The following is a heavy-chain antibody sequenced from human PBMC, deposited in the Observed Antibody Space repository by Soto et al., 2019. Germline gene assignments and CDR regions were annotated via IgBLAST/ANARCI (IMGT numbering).Heavy chain of an antibody. CDR1: GGSITTSTYY. CDR2: INHSGST. J-gene: IGHJ6*02. CDR3: ARRGTTVTTYYYYGMDV. Sequence: SETLSLTCDVYGGSITTSTYYWGWIRQPPGKGLEWIGEINHSGSTNYNPSLKSRVTISVDTSKNQFSLKLSSVTAADTAVYYCARRGTTVTTYYYYGMDVWGQGTTVTVSS. D-gene: IGHD4-17*01. V-gene: IGHV4-34*01.